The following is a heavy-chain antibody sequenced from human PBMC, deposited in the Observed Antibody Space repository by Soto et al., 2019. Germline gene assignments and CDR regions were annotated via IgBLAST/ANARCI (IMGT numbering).Heavy chain of an antibody. V-gene: IGHV3-23*01. CDR1: GFTFSSYA. CDR3: ANYAGGSGWAFDY. D-gene: IGHD6-19*01. Sequence: EAPLLESGGGLVQPAGSLRLSCAASGFTFSSYAMSWVRQAPGKGLEWVSAISGYGSTTYYADSVKGRFTISRDNSKNTLFLQMNSLRVEDTAVYFCANYAGGSGWAFDYWGQGTLVTVSS. J-gene: IGHJ4*02. CDR2: ISGYGSTT.